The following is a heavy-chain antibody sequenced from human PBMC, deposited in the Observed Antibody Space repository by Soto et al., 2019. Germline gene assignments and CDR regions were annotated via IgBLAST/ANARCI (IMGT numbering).Heavy chain of an antibody. CDR2: IYPGDSDT. CDR1: GYSFTSYW. Sequence: GESLKISCQGSGYSFTSYWIGWVRQMPGKGLEWMGIIYPGDSDTRYSPSFQGQVTISADKSISTAYLQWSSLKASDTAMYYCARHDSSSSGDYYYGMDVWGPGTTVTVSS. D-gene: IGHD6-6*01. CDR3: ARHDSSSSGDYYYGMDV. V-gene: IGHV5-51*01. J-gene: IGHJ6*02.